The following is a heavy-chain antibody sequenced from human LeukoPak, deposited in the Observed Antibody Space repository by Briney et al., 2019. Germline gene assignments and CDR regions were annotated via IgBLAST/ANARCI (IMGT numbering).Heavy chain of an antibody. CDR2: INAGNGNT. V-gene: IGHV1-3*01. CDR3: ARDLSCSGGSCYSGRYYGMDV. Sequence: ASVKVSCKASGYTFTSYAMHWVRQAPGQRLEWMGWINAGNGNTKYSQKFQGRVTITRDTSASTAYMELSSLRSEDTAVYYCARDLSCSGGSCYSGRYYGMDVWAKGPRSPSP. CDR1: GYTFTSYA. D-gene: IGHD2-15*01. J-gene: IGHJ6*02.